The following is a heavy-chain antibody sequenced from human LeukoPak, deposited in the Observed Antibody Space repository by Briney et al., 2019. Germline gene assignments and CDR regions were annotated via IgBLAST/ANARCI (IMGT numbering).Heavy chain of an antibody. CDR2: ISASGTYT. Sequence: GGSLRLSCAASGFTFRTYAMTWVRQAPGQGLEWVSTISASGTYTYYADSVRGRFTISRDNSKNTLYLEMNSLRAEDTAVYYCAKDYPPPKGYWGQGTLVTVSS. CDR3: AKDYPPPKGY. CDR1: GFTFRTYA. V-gene: IGHV3-23*01. J-gene: IGHJ4*02.